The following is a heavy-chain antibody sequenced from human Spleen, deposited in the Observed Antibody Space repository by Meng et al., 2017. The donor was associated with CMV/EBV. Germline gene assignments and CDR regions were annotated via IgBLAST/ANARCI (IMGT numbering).Heavy chain of an antibody. CDR1: GFTFSSYW. V-gene: IGHV3-7*01. CDR2: IKQDGSEK. Sequence: GGSLRLSCAASGFTFSSYWMSWVRQAPGKGLEWVANIKQDGSEKYYVDSVKGRLTISRDNAKNSLYLQMNSLRAEDTAVYYCARAEDIVVVPADYWGQGTLVTVSS. J-gene: IGHJ4*02. CDR3: ARAEDIVVVPADY. D-gene: IGHD2-2*01.